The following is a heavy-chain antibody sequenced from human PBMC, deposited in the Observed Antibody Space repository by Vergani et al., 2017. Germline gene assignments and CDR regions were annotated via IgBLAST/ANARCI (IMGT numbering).Heavy chain of an antibody. CDR2: IYHSGST. CDR3: ARFYDSSGYYTLDAFDI. Sequence: QVQLPESGPGLVKPPGTLSLTCAVSGGSISSSNWWSWVRQPPGKGLEWIGEIYHSGSTNYNPSLKSRVTISVDKSKNQFSLKLSSVTAADTAVYYCARFYDSSGYYTLDAFDIWGQGTMVTVSS. V-gene: IGHV4-4*03. D-gene: IGHD3-22*01. CDR1: GGSISSSNW. J-gene: IGHJ3*02.